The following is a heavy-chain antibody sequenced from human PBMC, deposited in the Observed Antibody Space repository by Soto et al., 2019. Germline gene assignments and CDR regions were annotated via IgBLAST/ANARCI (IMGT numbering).Heavy chain of an antibody. D-gene: IGHD3-22*01. CDR1: GFTFSDYY. CDR3: ATYYYDSRDNYYYYGMDV. V-gene: IGHV3-11*01. Sequence: GGSLRLSCAASGFTFSDYYMSWIRQAPGKGLEWVSYISSSGSTIYYADSVKGRFTISRDNAKNSLYLQMNSLRADDTAVYYCATYYYDSRDNYYYYGMDVWGQGTTVTVSS. J-gene: IGHJ6*02. CDR2: ISSSGSTI.